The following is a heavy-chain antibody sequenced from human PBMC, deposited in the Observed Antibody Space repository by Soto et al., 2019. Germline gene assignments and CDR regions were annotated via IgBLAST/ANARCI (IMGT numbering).Heavy chain of an antibody. CDR2: IRSTPYGGTT. D-gene: IGHD3-22*01. CDR1: GFTFGDYA. V-gene: IGHV3-49*03. J-gene: IGHJ4*02. Sequence: GGSLGLSCTASGFTFGDYAMSWLRQAPGKGLEWVGFIRSTPYGGTTDYAASVKGRFTISRDDSKSIAYLQMNSLKTEDTAEYYCTRGRYYPPYYFDYWGQGTLVTVSS. CDR3: TRGRYYPPYYFDY.